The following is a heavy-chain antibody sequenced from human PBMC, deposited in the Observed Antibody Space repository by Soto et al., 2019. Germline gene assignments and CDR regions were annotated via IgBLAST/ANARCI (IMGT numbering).Heavy chain of an antibody. V-gene: IGHV1-8*01. CDR2: MNPNSGNT. D-gene: IGHD6-6*01. CDR3: ALSRIAARRGRNYFDY. J-gene: IGHJ4*02. Sequence: ASVKVSCKASGYTFTSYDINWVRQATGQGLEWMGWMNPNSGNTGYAQKFQGRVTMTRNTSISTAYMELSSLRSEDTAVYYCALSRIAARRGRNYFDYWGRGTLVTVSS. CDR1: GYTFTSYD.